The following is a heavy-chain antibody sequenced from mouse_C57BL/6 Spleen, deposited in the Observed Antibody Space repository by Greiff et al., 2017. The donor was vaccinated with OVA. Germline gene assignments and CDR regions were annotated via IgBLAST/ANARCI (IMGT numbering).Heavy chain of an antibody. V-gene: IGHV1-55*01. CDR1: GYTFTSYW. CDR3: AREERDSSGPFAY. CDR2: IYPGSGST. J-gene: IGHJ3*01. D-gene: IGHD3-2*02. Sequence: VQLQQPGAELVKPGASVKMSCKASGYTFTSYWITWVKQRPGQGLEWIGDIYPGSGSTNYNEKFKSKATLTVDTSSSTAYMQLSSLTSEDSAVYYCAREERDSSGPFAYWGQGTLVTGSA.